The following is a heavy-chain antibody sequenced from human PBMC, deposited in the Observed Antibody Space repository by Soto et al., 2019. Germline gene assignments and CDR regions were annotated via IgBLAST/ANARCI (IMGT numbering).Heavy chain of an antibody. CDR3: ARGPYGSSNWFDP. Sequence: SETLSLTCAVYGGSFSDYYWSWIRQPPGKGLEWIGYIYFSGSTIYNPSLRSRVTMSVDTSKNHFSLKLSSVTAADTAVYYCARGPYGSSNWFDPWGQGTLVTVS. CDR2: IYFSGST. D-gene: IGHD6-13*01. V-gene: IGHV4-59*01. J-gene: IGHJ5*02. CDR1: GGSFSDYY.